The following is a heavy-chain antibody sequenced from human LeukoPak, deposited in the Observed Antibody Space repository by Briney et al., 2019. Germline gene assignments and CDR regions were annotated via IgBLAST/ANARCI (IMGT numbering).Heavy chain of an antibody. Sequence: GESLKISCKGSGYSFTSYWIGWVRQMPGKGLEWMGIIYPGDSDTRYSPSFQGQVTISADKSISTAYLQWSSLKASDTAMYYCARRSPTHGGNDAFDIWGQGTMVTVSS. CDR3: ARRSPTHGGNDAFDI. D-gene: IGHD4-23*01. V-gene: IGHV5-51*01. CDR1: GYSFTSYW. CDR2: IYPGDSDT. J-gene: IGHJ3*02.